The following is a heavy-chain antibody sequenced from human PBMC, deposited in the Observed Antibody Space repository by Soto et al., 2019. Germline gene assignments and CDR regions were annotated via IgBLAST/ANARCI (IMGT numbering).Heavy chain of an antibody. V-gene: IGHV4-34*01. Sequence: SETLSLTCAVYGGSFSGYYWSWIRQPPGKGLEWIGEINHSGSTNYNPSLKSRVTISVDTSKNQFSLKLSSVTAADTAVYYCARGRTYYDFWSGYSIGKAEQIFVYWGQGTLVTVSS. CDR3: ARGRTYYDFWSGYSIGKAEQIFVY. D-gene: IGHD3-3*01. CDR1: GGSFSGYY. J-gene: IGHJ4*02. CDR2: INHSGST.